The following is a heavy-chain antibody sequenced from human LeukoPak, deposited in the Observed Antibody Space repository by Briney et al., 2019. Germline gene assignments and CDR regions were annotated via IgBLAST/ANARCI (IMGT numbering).Heavy chain of an antibody. CDR2: INHSGST. Sequence: PSETLSPTCAVYGGSFSGYYWSWIRQPPGKGLEWIGEINHSGSTNYNPSLKSRVTISVDTPKNQFSLKLSSVTAADTAVYYCAREYPKGGSYRFDPWGQGTLVTVSS. D-gene: IGHD1-26*01. CDR1: GGSFSGYY. CDR3: AREYPKGGSYRFDP. V-gene: IGHV4-34*01. J-gene: IGHJ5*02.